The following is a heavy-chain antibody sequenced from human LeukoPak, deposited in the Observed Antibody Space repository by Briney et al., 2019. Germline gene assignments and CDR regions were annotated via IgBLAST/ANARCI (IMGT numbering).Heavy chain of an antibody. Sequence: GGSLRLSCAASGFTFSSYAMSWVRQAPGKGLEWVSTISGSGGTYYADSVKGRFTISRDNSKNTLYLQMNSLRAEDTAVYYCAKCITGTEGDYWGQGTLVTVSS. CDR2: ISGSGGT. CDR3: AKCITGTEGDY. J-gene: IGHJ4*02. V-gene: IGHV3-23*01. CDR1: GFTFSSYA. D-gene: IGHD1-20*01.